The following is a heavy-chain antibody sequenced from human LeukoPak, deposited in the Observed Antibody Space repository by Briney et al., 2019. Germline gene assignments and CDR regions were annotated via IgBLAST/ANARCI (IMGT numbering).Heavy chain of an antibody. CDR2: IYYSGST. D-gene: IGHD3-22*01. CDR1: GGSISSSSYY. J-gene: IGHJ4*02. V-gene: IGHV4-39*01. Sequence: SETLSLTCTVSGGSISSSSYYWGWIRQPPGKGLEWIGSIYYSGSTYYNPSLKSRVTISVDTSKNQFSLKLSSVTAADTAVYFCASQGYYYQSSGYYYFDYWGQGTLVTVSS. CDR3: ASQGYYYQSSGYYYFDY.